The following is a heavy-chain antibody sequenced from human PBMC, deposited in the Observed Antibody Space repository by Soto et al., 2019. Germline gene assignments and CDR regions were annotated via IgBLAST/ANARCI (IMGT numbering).Heavy chain of an antibody. CDR3: ATLYCSGGRCYSDF. CDR2: MNPNSGNI. J-gene: IGHJ4*02. CDR1: GYTFTSYD. Sequence: QVQLVQSGAEVKTPGASVKVSCKASGYTFTSYDINWVRQATGQGLEWMGWMNPNSGNIGYAQKFRGRVTMTRNTYISTAYMALSSLRSEDTAVYYCATLYCSGGRCYSDFWGQGTLVTVSS. D-gene: IGHD2-15*01. V-gene: IGHV1-8*01.